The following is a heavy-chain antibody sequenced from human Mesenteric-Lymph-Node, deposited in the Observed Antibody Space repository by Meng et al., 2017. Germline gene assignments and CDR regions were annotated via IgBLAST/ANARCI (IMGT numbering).Heavy chain of an antibody. D-gene: IGHD4-11*01. Sequence: QGQLVQSGAEVKKPGSSVKVSCKASGGTFSSYAISWVRQAPGQGLEWMGWISTYNGNTKYAQKLQGRVTMTTDTSTSTAYMELRSLRSDDTAVYYCAREAGYSNSDFDCWGQGTLVTVSS. CDR3: AREAGYSNSDFDC. V-gene: IGHV1-18*01. J-gene: IGHJ4*02. CDR1: GGTFSSYA. CDR2: ISTYNGNT.